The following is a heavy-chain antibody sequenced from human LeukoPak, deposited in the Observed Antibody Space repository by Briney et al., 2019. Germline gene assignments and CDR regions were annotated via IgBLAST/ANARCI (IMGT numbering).Heavy chain of an antibody. Sequence: GGSLRLSCAASGFTFSSYALTWVRQAPGKGLEWVSVISDSGASTYYADSVKGRFTISRDNSKNTLYVQMNSLRAEDTAVYYCARYTQYNWNYVGDYFDYWGQGTLVTVSS. J-gene: IGHJ4*02. CDR3: ARYTQYNWNYVGDYFDY. CDR1: GFTFSSYA. V-gene: IGHV3-23*01. CDR2: ISDSGAST. D-gene: IGHD1-7*01.